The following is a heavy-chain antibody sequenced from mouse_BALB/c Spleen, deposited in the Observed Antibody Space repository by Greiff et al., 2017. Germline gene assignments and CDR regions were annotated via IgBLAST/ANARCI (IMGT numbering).Heavy chain of an antibody. CDR3: TRVYDYDGGHAMDY. V-gene: IGHV5-6-4*01. CDR1: GFTFSSYT. J-gene: IGHJ4*01. Sequence: EVKLVESGGGLVKPGGSLKLSCAASGFTFSSYTMSWVRQTPEKRLEWVATISSGGSYTYYPDSVKGRFTISRDNAKNTLYLQMSSLKSEDTAMYYCTRVYDYDGGHAMDYWGQGTSVTVSS. CDR2: ISSGGSYT. D-gene: IGHD2-4*01.